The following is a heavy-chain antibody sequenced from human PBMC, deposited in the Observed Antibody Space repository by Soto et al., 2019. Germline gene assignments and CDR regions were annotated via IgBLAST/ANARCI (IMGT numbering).Heavy chain of an antibody. V-gene: IGHV1-69*13. D-gene: IGHD2-2*02. CDR1: GGTLRSHA. Sequence: SVKVSCKASGGTLRSHAINWVRQAPGQGLEWMGGITPIFGSPKYAQKFQGRVTITADESSITAYMELGSLRSEDTAVYYCAGTVKIPYFHGMDVWGQGTTVTVSS. J-gene: IGHJ6*02. CDR3: AGTVKIPYFHGMDV. CDR2: ITPIFGSP.